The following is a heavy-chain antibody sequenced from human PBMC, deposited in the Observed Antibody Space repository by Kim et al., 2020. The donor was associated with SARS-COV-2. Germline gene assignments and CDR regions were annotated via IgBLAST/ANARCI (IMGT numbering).Heavy chain of an antibody. CDR1: GFTFNRYW. CDR3: ARRYYDSSGVYFFDY. D-gene: IGHD3-22*01. Sequence: GGSLRLSCVASGFTFNRYWMHWVRQGPGKGLVWVSRINNDGTTTNYADSVKGRFTIPRDNAKNTLYLQMNSLRVEDTAVYYCARRYYDSSGVYFFDYWGQGALVTVSS. J-gene: IGHJ4*02. V-gene: IGHV3-74*01. CDR2: INNDGTTT.